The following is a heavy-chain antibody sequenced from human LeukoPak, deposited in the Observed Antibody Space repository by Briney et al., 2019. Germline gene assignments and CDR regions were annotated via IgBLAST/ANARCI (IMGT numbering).Heavy chain of an antibody. Sequence: SGPTLVNPTQTLTLTCTFSGFSLSTSGVGVGWIRQPPGKALEWLALIYWNDDKRYSPSLKSRLTITKDTSKNQVVLTMTNMDPVDTATYYCARAYYDYVWGSYRHGHFDYWGQGTLVTVSS. CDR2: IYWNDDK. CDR3: ARAYYDYVWGSYRHGHFDY. V-gene: IGHV2-5*01. J-gene: IGHJ4*02. CDR1: GFSLSTSGVG. D-gene: IGHD3-16*02.